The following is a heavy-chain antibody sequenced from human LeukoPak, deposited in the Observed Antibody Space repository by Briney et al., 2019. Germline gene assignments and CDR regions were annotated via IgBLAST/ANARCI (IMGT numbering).Heavy chain of an antibody. Sequence: PSETLSLTCTVSGDSFSSVTDYWAWIRQPPGKGLEWIASGDYSGGTYYNPSLESRVAISADMSKNQFSLKLASVTGADTAVYYCAGERGEEYSSGWYKRNYFDNWGQGIRVTVSS. CDR2: GDYSGGT. D-gene: IGHD6-19*01. J-gene: IGHJ4*02. CDR3: AGERGEEYSSGWYKRNYFDN. CDR1: GDSFSSVTDY. V-gene: IGHV4-39*07.